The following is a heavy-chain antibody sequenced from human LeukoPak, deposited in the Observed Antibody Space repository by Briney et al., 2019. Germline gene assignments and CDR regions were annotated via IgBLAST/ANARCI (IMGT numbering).Heavy chain of an antibody. CDR2: ISYDGSNK. Sequence: GRSLRLSCAASGFTFSSYAMHWVRQAPGKGLDWVAVISYDGSNKYYADSVKGRFTISRDNSKNTLYLQMNSLRAEDTAVYYCARTSSWYYFDYWGQGTLVTVSS. D-gene: IGHD6-13*01. V-gene: IGHV3-30-3*01. CDR1: GFTFSSYA. J-gene: IGHJ4*02. CDR3: ARTSSWYYFDY.